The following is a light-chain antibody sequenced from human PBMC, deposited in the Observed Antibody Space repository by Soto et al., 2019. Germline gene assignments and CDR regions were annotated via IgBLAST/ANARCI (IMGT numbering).Light chain of an antibody. CDR3: CSYAGSYTHYV. CDR1: SSDVGGYNY. CDR2: DVS. Sequence: QSVLTQPRSVSGSPGQSVTISCTGTSSDVGGYNYVSWYQQHPGKAPKLMIYDVSKRPSGVPDRFSGSKSGNTASLTISGLQAEDEAAYYCCSYAGSYTHYVFGTGTKVTVL. V-gene: IGLV2-11*01. J-gene: IGLJ1*01.